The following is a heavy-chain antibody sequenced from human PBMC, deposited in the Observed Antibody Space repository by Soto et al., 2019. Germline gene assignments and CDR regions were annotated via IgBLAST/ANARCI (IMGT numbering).Heavy chain of an antibody. V-gene: IGHV3-30*18. CDR2: ISYDGSNK. D-gene: IGHD3-22*01. CDR1: GFTFSSYG. Sequence: GGSLRLSCAASGFTFSSYGVHWVRQAPGKGLEWVAVISYDGSNKYYADPVKGRFTISRDNSKNTLYLQMNSLRAEDTAVYYCAKDPDSSGYGFDYWGQGTLVTVSS. CDR3: AKDPDSSGYGFDY. J-gene: IGHJ4*02.